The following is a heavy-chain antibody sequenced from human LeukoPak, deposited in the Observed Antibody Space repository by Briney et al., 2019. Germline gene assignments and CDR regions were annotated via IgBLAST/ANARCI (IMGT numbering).Heavy chain of an antibody. J-gene: IGHJ3*02. CDR3: ARDGYNPVAFDI. V-gene: IGHV4-39*02. D-gene: IGHD5-24*01. CDR2: IYYSGST. CDR1: GGSISSSSYY. Sequence: PSETLSLTCTVSGGSISSSSYYWGWIRQPPGKGLEWIGSIYYSGSTYYNPSLKSRVTISVDTSKNQFSLKLSSVTAADTAVYYCARDGYNPVAFDIWGRGTLVTVSS.